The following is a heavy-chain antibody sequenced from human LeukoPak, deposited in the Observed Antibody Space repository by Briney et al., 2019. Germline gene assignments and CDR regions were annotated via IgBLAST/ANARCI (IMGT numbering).Heavy chain of an antibody. CDR1: GFTFSSYG. J-gene: IGHJ4*02. D-gene: IGHD3-10*01. Sequence: GGSLRLSCAASGFTFSSYGMHWVRQAPGEGLEWVAVIWYDGSNKYYADSVKGRFTISRDNSKNTLYLQMNSLRAEDTAVYYCAKDLGWFGELLQTFDYWGQGTLVTVSS. CDR3: AKDLGWFGELLQTFDY. CDR2: IWYDGSNK. V-gene: IGHV3-33*06.